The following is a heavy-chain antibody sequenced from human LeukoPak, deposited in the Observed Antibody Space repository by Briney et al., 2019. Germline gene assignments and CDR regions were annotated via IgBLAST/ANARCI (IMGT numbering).Heavy chain of an antibody. CDR2: INPTSGTT. CDR3: ARDLMTTPTWDFDY. D-gene: IGHD3-16*01. J-gene: IGHJ4*02. V-gene: IGHV1-2*02. CDR1: GSTFTGYY. Sequence: ASVKVSCKGSGSTFTGYYMHWVRQAPGQWLEWRLWINPTSGTTNYAQKYQASVTVTRDTSISTAYMELSKLESDDTAVYYCARDLMTTPTWDFDYWGQGTLVTVAS.